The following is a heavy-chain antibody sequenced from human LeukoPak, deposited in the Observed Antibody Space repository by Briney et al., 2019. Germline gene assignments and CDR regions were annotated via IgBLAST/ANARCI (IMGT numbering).Heavy chain of an antibody. CDR3: ARRYCSGGSCYCDY. CDR1: GFTFSGYS. J-gene: IGHJ4*02. D-gene: IGHD2-15*01. CDR2: ISSSSSYI. Sequence: PGGSLRLSCAASGFTFSGYSMNWVRQAPGKGLEWVSFISSSSSYIYYADSVKGRFTISRDNAKNSLYLQMNSLRAEDTAVYYCARRYCSGGSCYCDYWGQGTLVTVSS. V-gene: IGHV3-21*01.